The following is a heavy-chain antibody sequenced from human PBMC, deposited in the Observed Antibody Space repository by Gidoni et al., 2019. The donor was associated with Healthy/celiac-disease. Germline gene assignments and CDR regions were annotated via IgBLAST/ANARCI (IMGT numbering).Heavy chain of an antibody. Sequence: QVQLQESGPGLVQPSETLSLTCTVSGGSISSYYWSWIRQPPGKGLEWIGYIYYSGSTNYNPSLKSRVTISVDTSKNQFSLKLSSVTAADTAVYYCARAAVGATSWFDPWGQGTLVTVSS. J-gene: IGHJ5*02. D-gene: IGHD1-26*01. CDR1: GGSISSYY. V-gene: IGHV4-59*01. CDR3: ARAAVGATSWFDP. CDR2: IYYSGST.